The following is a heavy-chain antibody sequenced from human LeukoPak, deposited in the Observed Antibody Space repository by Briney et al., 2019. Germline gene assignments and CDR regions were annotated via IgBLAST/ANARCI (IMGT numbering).Heavy chain of an antibody. J-gene: IGHJ4*02. V-gene: IGHV1-2*02. CDR2: ISPNSDDT. Sequence: ASVKISCKASGYTFTGYYLHWVRQAPGQGLEWMGWISPNSDDTNYAQKFQGRVTMTRDTSISTAYMELSRLRSDDTAVYYCARDHGSSSWYFDYWGQGTPVTVSA. CDR3: ARDHGSSSWYFDY. D-gene: IGHD6-13*01. CDR1: GYTFTGYY.